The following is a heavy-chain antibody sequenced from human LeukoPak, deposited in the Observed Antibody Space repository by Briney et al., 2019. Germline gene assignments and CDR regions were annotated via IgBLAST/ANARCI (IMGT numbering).Heavy chain of an antibody. Sequence: GGSLRLSCAASGFTFSSYAMSWVRQAPGKGLECISIIYTAGGTYYADSVKGRFTISRDNSKNTLYLQMNSLRAEDTAVYYCARLWFGESQNDYWGQGTLVTVSS. CDR1: GFTFSSYA. D-gene: IGHD3-10*01. V-gene: IGHV3-66*01. J-gene: IGHJ4*02. CDR2: IYTAGGT. CDR3: ARLWFGESQNDY.